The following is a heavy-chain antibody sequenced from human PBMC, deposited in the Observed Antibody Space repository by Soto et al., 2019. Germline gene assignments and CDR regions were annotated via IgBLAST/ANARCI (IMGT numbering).Heavy chain of an antibody. CDR2: IGGSGDDT. CDR1: GGSISSYY. CDR3: AKESYNRRTDFDY. Sequence: LSLTCTVSGGSISSYYWSWIRQPPGKGLEWVSGIGGSGDDTEYTDSVKGRFTISRDNSKNTLYLQMNSLRAEDTALYYCAKESYNRRTDFDYWGQGTLVTVSS. D-gene: IGHD3-10*01. V-gene: IGHV3-23*01. J-gene: IGHJ4*02.